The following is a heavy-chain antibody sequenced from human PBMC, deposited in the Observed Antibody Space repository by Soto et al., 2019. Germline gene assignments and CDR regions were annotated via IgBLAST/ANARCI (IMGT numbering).Heavy chain of an antibody. Sequence: GGSLRLSCAAPGFNFNIHALHWIRQAPGEGLEWVAVMSPGGNSQYYADSVKGRFTISRDNAKNSLYLQMNSLRAEDTAVYYCARDRGGLLNYFDYWGQGTLVTVSS. D-gene: IGHD2-15*01. CDR2: MSPGGNSQ. V-gene: IGHV3-30-3*01. J-gene: IGHJ4*02. CDR1: GFNFNIHA. CDR3: ARDRGGLLNYFDY.